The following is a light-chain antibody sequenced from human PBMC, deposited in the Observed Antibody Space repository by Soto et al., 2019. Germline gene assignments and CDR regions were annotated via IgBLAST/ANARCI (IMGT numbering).Light chain of an antibody. V-gene: IGLV1-47*01. CDR1: SSNIGSNY. Sequence: QSVLTQPPSASGTPGQRVTISCSGSSSNIGSNYVYWYQQLPGTAPKLLIYRNNQRPSGVPDRFSGSKSGTSASLAISGLQSADEADYYCAAWDDSLSGNVVFGGGTTLTVL. J-gene: IGLJ2*01. CDR3: AAWDDSLSGNVV. CDR2: RNN.